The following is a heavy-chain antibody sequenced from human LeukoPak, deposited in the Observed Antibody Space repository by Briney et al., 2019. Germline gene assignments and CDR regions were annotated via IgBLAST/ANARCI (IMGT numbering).Heavy chain of an antibody. Sequence: SETLSLTCTVSGGSISSYYWSWIRQPPGKGLEWIGYIYYSGSTNYNPSPKSRVTISVDTSKNQFSLKLSSVTAADTAVYYCARGPRRGVVVVVAASRFDPWGQGTLVTVSS. V-gene: IGHV4-59*12. CDR1: GGSISSYY. CDR3: ARGPRRGVVVVVAASRFDP. D-gene: IGHD2-15*01. CDR2: IYYSGST. J-gene: IGHJ5*02.